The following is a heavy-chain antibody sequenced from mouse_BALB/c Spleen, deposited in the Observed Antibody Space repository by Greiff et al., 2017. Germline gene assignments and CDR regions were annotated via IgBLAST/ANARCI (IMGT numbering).Heavy chain of an antibody. CDR3: ARYGNLYFDY. V-gene: IGHV5-17*02. J-gene: IGHJ2*01. CDR2: ISSGSSTI. Sequence: EVMLVESGGGLVQPGGSRKLSCAASGFTFSSFGMHWVRQAPEKGLEWVAYISSGSSTIYYADTVKGRFTISRDNPKNTLFLQMTSLRSEDTAMYYCARYGNLYFDYWGQGTTLTVSS. CDR1: GFTFSSFG. D-gene: IGHD2-1*01.